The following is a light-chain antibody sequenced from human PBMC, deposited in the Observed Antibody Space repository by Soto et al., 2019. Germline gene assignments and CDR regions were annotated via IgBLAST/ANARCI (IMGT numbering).Light chain of an antibody. J-gene: IGLJ1*01. Sequence: QSALTQPASVSGSPGQSITISCTGTISDVGSYNYVSWYQQYPGKAPKLMIYDVSTRPSGVSDRFSGSKSGNTASLTISGLRAEDEADYYCGSYTTSSNEVFGTGTKGTVL. CDR1: ISDVGSYNY. V-gene: IGLV2-14*03. CDR3: GSYTTSSNEV. CDR2: DVS.